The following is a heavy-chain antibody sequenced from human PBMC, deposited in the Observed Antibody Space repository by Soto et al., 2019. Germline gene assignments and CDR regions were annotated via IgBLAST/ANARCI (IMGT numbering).Heavy chain of an antibody. D-gene: IGHD5-12*01. Sequence: GGSLRLSCAASGFTFSSYSMNWVRQAPGKGLEWVSYISSSSSTIYYADSVKGRFTISRDNAKNSLYLQMNSLRAEDTAVYYCARNLNRGYDWSYYYYYYMDVWGKGTTVTVSS. V-gene: IGHV3-48*01. CDR2: ISSSSSTI. CDR1: GFTFSSYS. J-gene: IGHJ6*03. CDR3: ARNLNRGYDWSYYYYYYMDV.